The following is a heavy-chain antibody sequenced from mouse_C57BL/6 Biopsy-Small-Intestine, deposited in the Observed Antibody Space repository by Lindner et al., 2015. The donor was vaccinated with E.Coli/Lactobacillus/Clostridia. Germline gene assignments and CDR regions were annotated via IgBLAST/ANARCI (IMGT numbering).Heavy chain of an antibody. Sequence: LQESGAELVKPGASVKISCKVSGYAFSSYWMNWVKQRPGRGLEWVGQIYPGDGDTNYNGKFKGKATLTADKSSSTAYMQLSSLTSEDSAVYFCAREDYGSIYWYFDVWGTGTTVTVSS. D-gene: IGHD1-1*01. CDR2: IYPGDGDT. CDR3: AREDYGSIYWYFDV. CDR1: GYAFSSYW. J-gene: IGHJ1*03. V-gene: IGHV1-80*01.